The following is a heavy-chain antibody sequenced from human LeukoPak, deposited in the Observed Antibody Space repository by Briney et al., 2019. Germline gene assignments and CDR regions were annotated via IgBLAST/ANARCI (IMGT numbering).Heavy chain of an antibody. CDR1: GFTFSNFW. Sequence: GGSLRLSCAASGFTFSNFWMHWVRQAPGKGLVWVALIYGDGSFTRYADSVKGRFTISRDNAKNTVYLQMNSLRAEDTAVYYCVKEGSGYYRWGQGTLVTVSS. CDR3: VKEGSGYYR. D-gene: IGHD3-22*01. J-gene: IGHJ4*02. CDR2: IYGDGSFT. V-gene: IGHV3-74*01.